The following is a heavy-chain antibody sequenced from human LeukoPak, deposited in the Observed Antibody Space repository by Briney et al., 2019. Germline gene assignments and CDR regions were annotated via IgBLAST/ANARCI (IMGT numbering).Heavy chain of an antibody. CDR2: INPSGGST. D-gene: IGHD3-22*01. V-gene: IGHV1-46*01. J-gene: IGHJ3*02. CDR3: ARLSSPYYYDSSGYERVAFDI. CDR1: GYTFTSYD. Sequence: ASVKVSCKASGYTFTSYDINWVRQATGQGLEWMGIINPSGGSTSYAQKFQGRVTMTRDMSTSTVYMELSSLRSEDTAVYYCARLSSPYYYDSSGYERVAFDIWGQGTMVTVSS.